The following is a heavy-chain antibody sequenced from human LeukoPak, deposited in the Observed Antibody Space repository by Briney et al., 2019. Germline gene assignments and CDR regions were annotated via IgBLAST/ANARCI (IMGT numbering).Heavy chain of an antibody. CDR1: GGSISSYY. J-gene: IGHJ4*02. V-gene: IGHV4-59*01. D-gene: IGHD3-3*02. Sequence: SETLSLTCTVSGGSISSYYWTWIRQPPGKGLEWIGYIYYSGSTNYNPPLKSRITISIDTSKKQFSLKLSSVTAADTAVYYCARDLSLDYWGQGTLVTVSS. CDR2: IYYSGST. CDR3: ARDLSLDY.